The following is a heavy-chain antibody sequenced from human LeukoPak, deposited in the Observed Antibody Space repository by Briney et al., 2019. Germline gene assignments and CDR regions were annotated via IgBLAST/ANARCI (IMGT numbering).Heavy chain of an antibody. V-gene: IGHV4-61*02. CDR2: IYTSGST. CDR1: GGSISSGSYY. Sequence: NPSQTLSLTCTVSGGSISSGSYYRSWIRQPAGKGLEWIGRIYTSGSTNYNPSLKSRVTISVDTSKNQFSLKLSSVTAADTAVYYCASNRSPRSKLDAFDIWGQGTMVTVSS. J-gene: IGHJ3*02. CDR3: ASNRSPRSKLDAFDI. D-gene: IGHD2/OR15-2a*01.